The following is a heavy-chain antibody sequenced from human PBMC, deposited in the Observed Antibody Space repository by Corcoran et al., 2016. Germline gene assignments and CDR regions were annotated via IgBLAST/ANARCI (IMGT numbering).Heavy chain of an antibody. CDR3: ARERGTYYYDSSAYTYYYYGMDV. V-gene: IGHV6-1*01. D-gene: IGHD3-22*01. CDR1: GDSVSSNSAA. Sequence: QVQLQQSGPGLVKPSQSLSLTCAISGDSVSSNSAAWNWIRQSPSRGLEGLGRTYYRSKWYNDYAVSVKSRITINPDTSKNQFSLQLNSVTPEDTAVYYCARERGTYYYDSSAYTYYYYGMDVWGQGTTVTVSS. J-gene: IGHJ6*02. CDR2: TYYRSKWYN.